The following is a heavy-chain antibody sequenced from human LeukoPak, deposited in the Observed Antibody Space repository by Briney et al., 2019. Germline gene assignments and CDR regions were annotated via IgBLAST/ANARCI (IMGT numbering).Heavy chain of an antibody. V-gene: IGHV4-59*01. Sequence: SETLSLTCTVSGGSISSYYWSWIRQPPGKGLEWIGYIYYSGSTNYNPSLKSRVTISVDTSKNQFSLELSSVTAADTAVYYCARDHSSSWYSIWFDPWGQGTLVTVSS. CDR1: GGSISSYY. D-gene: IGHD6-13*01. J-gene: IGHJ5*02. CDR2: IYYSGST. CDR3: ARDHSSSWYSIWFDP.